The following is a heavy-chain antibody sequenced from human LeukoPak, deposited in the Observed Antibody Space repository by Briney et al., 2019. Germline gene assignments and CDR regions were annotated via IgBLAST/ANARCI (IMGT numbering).Heavy chain of an antibody. CDR3: ARDPHCSSTSCPSPEYYYYGMDV. V-gene: IGHV3-7*01. D-gene: IGHD2-2*01. Sequence: AGSLRLSCAASGFTFSSYWMSWVRQAPGKGLEWVANIKQDGSEKYYVDSVKGRFTISRDNAKNSLYLQMNNLRAEDTAVYYCARDPHCSSTSCPSPEYYYYGMDVWGQGTTVTVSS. J-gene: IGHJ6*02. CDR1: GFTFSSYW. CDR2: IKQDGSEK.